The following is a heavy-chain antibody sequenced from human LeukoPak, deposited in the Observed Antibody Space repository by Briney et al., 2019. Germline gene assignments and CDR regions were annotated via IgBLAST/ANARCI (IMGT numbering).Heavy chain of an antibody. D-gene: IGHD3-22*01. J-gene: IGHJ4*02. CDR1: GGTFSGYY. V-gene: IGHV4-34*08. Sequence: SETLSLTCAVYGGTFSGYYWSWIRQPPGKRLEWVGESNDSGGTNYNPSLKSRVTISADKSKNQVSLRLTSVTAADTAVYYCASTSFFPMYYYDSSGYYPFDYWGQGTLVTVSS. CDR2: SNDSGGT. CDR3: ASTSFFPMYYYDSSGYYPFDY.